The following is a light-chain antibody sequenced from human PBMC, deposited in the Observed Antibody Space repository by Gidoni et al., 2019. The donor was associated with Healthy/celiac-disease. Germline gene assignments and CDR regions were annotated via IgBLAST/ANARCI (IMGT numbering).Light chain of an antibody. Sequence: EMGNTQSPGTLSLSPGVRATLSCRASQSVSSSYLAWYQQKPGKAPRLLIYGASSRATGIPDRFSGSGSGTDFTLTISILEPEDFAVYYCQQYGSSPRTFGQGTKVEIK. V-gene: IGKV3-20*01. J-gene: IGKJ1*01. CDR2: GAS. CDR3: QQYGSSPRT. CDR1: QSVSSSY.